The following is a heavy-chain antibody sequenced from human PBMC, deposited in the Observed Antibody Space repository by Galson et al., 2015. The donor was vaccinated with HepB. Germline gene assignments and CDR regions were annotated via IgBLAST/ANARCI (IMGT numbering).Heavy chain of an antibody. Sequence: SVKVSCKASGYTFTSYGISWVRQAPGQGLEWMGWISAYNGNTNYAQKLQGRVTMTTDTSTSTAYMELRSLRSDDTAVYYCARIDDYYDSSGYLDYWGQGTLVTVSS. J-gene: IGHJ4*02. CDR1: GYTFTSYG. D-gene: IGHD3-22*01. CDR2: ISAYNGNT. CDR3: ARIDDYYDSSGYLDY. V-gene: IGHV1-18*01.